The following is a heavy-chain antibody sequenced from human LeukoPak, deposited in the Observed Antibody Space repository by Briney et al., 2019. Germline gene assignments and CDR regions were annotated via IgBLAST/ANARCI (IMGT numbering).Heavy chain of an antibody. D-gene: IGHD6-6*01. CDR3: ARDHTPGIAARWAMDY. CDR2: IKTDGSDK. V-gene: IGHV3-7*03. J-gene: IGHJ4*02. Sequence: GGSLRLSCAASGFTFSSYSMNWVRQAPGKGLEWVANIKTDGSDKYYVDSVKGRFTISRDNAKNSLYLQMNSLRAEDTAVYYCARDHTPGIAARWAMDYWGQRTLVTVSS. CDR1: GFTFSSYS.